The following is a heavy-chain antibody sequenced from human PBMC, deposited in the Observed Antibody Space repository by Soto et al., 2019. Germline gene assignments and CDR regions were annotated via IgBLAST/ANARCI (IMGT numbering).Heavy chain of an antibody. V-gene: IGHV4-31*03. J-gene: IGHJ4*02. Sequence: SETLSLTCTVSGLTISSASYYWRWLRQHPGKGLELVGTFYHTGMPYCSPSLKSRVTLCVDTPKNQFSLGLASVTAADTAVDDCARYRISGSWSKFDYGGQGTLVPVSS. D-gene: IGHD6-13*01. CDR1: GLTISSASYY. CDR2: FYHTGMP. CDR3: ARYRISGSWSKFDY.